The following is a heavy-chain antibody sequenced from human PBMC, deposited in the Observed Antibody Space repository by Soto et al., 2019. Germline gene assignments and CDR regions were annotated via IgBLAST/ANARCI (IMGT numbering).Heavy chain of an antibody. Sequence: PSETLSLTCAVYGGSFSGYYWSWIRQPPGKGLEWIGEINHSGSTNYNPSLKSRVTISVDTSKNQFSLKLSSVTAADTAVYYCARVLGDTARIRSYWYFDLWGRGTLVTVSS. CDR3: ARVLGDTARIRSYWYFDL. CDR2: INHSGST. V-gene: IGHV4-34*01. J-gene: IGHJ2*01. CDR1: GGSFSGYY. D-gene: IGHD5-18*01.